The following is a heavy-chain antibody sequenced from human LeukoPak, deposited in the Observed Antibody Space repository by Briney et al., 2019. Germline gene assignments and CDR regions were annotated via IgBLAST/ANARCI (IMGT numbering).Heavy chain of an antibody. CDR3: ARPSVAGTRRYYYYCMDV. CDR1: GGSLSGYY. CDR2: INHSGST. V-gene: IGHV4-34*01. J-gene: IGHJ6*03. D-gene: IGHD6-19*01. Sequence: SETLSLTCAVYGGSLSGYYWSWIRQPPGKGLEWIGEINHSGSTNYNPSLKSRVTISVDTSKNQFSLKLSSVTAADTAVYYCARPSVAGTRRYYYYCMDVWGKGPTVTISS.